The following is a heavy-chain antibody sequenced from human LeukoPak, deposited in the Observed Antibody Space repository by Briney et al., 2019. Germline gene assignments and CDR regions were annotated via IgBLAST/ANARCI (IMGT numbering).Heavy chain of an antibody. J-gene: IGHJ4*02. CDR3: AKERQTLFFDY. V-gene: IGHV3-23*01. Sequence: SGGSLRLSCAASGFTSGNYAMSWVRQAPGKGLEWVASVSGSGITTYYADSVKGRLTISRDNSKNTLSLQMNSLRAEDTAVYYCAKERQTLFFDYWGQGTLVTVSS. CDR2: VSGSGITT. CDR1: GFTSGNYA.